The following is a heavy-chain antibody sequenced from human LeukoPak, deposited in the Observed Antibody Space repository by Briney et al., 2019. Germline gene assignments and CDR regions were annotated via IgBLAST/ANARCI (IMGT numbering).Heavy chain of an antibody. CDR2: INHSGST. CDR1: GGSFSGYY. J-gene: IGHJ6*03. Sequence: SETLSLTCAVYGGSFSGYYWSWIRQPPGKGLEWIGEINHSGSTNYNPSLKSRVTISVDTSKNQFSLKLSSVTDADTAVYYCARTVATVTTALSYYYYYYMVVWGKGTTVTVSS. V-gene: IGHV4-34*01. CDR3: ARTVATVTTALSYYYYYYMVV. D-gene: IGHD4-17*01.